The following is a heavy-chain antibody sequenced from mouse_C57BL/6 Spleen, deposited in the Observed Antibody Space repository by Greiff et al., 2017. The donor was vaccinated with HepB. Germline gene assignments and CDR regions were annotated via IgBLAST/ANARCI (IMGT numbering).Heavy chain of an antibody. CDR1: GYTFTDYY. CDR3: ARGIVTQYYFDY. CDR2: INPNNGGT. V-gene: IGHV1-26*01. Sequence: EVQLQQSGPELVKPGASVKISCKASGYTFTDYYMNWVKQSHGKSLEWIGDINPNNGGTSYNQKFKGKATLTVDKSSSTAYMELRSLTSEDSAVYYCARGIVTQYYFDYWGQGTTLTVSS. D-gene: IGHD2-3*01. J-gene: IGHJ2*01.